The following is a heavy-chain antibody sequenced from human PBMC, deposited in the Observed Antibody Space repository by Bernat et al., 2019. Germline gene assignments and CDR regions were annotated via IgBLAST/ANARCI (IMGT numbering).Heavy chain of an antibody. CDR3: ARGLVAKMVQGVIISALFDP. D-gene: IGHD3-10*01. CDR1: GFTFSSYA. V-gene: IGHV3-30-3*01. CDR2: ISYDGSNK. Sequence: QVQLVESGGGVVQPGRSLRLSCAASGFTFSSYAMHWVRQAPGKGLEWVAVISYDGSNKYYADSVKGRFTISRDNSKNTLYLQMNSLRAEDTAVYYCARGLVAKMVQGVIISALFDPWGQGTLVTVSS. J-gene: IGHJ5*02.